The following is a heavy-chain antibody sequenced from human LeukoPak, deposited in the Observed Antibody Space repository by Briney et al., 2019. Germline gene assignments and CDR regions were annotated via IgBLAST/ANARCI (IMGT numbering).Heavy chain of an antibody. D-gene: IGHD1-26*01. CDR1: GGSISTYY. V-gene: IGHV4-59*08. Sequence: PSETLSLTCTVSGGSISTYYWSWIRQPPGKGLEWIGYIYYSGSTNYNPSLKSRATISVDTSKNQFSLKLSSVNAADTAVYYCASSVGYYYYMDVWGKGTTVTVSS. CDR3: ASSVGYYYYMDV. CDR2: IYYSGST. J-gene: IGHJ6*03.